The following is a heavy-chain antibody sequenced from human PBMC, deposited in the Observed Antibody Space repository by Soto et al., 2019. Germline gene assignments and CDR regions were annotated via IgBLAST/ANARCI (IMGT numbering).Heavy chain of an antibody. D-gene: IGHD5-12*01. Sequence: TLSLTCNVSGGSISSGDYYWSWIRQHPGKGLEWIGYIYYSGTTYYNSSLKSRLIISVDASKNQFSLRLSSVTAADTAVYYCARSKMATTGPYFDFWGQGTLVTVSS. CDR3: ARSKMATTGPYFDF. V-gene: IGHV4-31*03. CDR1: GGSISSGDYY. J-gene: IGHJ4*02. CDR2: IYYSGTT.